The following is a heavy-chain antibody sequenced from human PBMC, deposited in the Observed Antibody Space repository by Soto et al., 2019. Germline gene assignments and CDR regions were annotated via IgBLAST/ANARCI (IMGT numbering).Heavy chain of an antibody. D-gene: IGHD6-19*01. CDR3: ARYFRGSGRYFFDH. V-gene: IGHV3-7*03. J-gene: IGHJ4*02. Sequence: EVQVVESGGGLVQPGGTLRLSCIASEFNFISSFMGWVRQAPGKGLEWVAKINQDGSGTYYVDSVKGRFTISRDNAKNSLYLQMNGLRAEATAVYYCARYFRGSGRYFFDHWGQGTLVTVSS. CDR2: INQDGSGT. CDR1: EFNFISSF.